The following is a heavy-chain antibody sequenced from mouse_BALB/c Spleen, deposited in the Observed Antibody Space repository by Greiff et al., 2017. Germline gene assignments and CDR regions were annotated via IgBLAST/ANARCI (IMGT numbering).Heavy chain of an antibody. Sequence: QVQLKQSGPGLVQPSQSLSITCTVSGFSLTSYGVHWVRQSPGKGLEWLGVIWSCGSTDYNAAFISRLSISKDNSKSQVFFKMNSLQANDTAIYYCARNFYAMDYWGQGTSVTVSS. V-gene: IGHV2-2*02. CDR3: ARNFYAMDY. CDR1: GFSLTSYG. J-gene: IGHJ4*01. CDR2: IWSCGST.